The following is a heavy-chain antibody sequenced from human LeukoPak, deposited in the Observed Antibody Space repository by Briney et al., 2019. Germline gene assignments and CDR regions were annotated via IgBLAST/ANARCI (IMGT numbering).Heavy chain of an antibody. D-gene: IGHD3-10*01. CDR3: AKDSSPGELFNWFDP. V-gene: IGHV3-30*18. CDR1: GFTFSSYG. Sequence: PGRSLRLSCAVSGFTFSSYGIHWVRQAPGKGLEWVAVVSYDGSNKYSADSVKGRFTISRDNSKNTLYLQMNSLRAGDTAIYYCAKDSSPGELFNWFDPWGQGTLVTVSS. CDR2: VSYDGSNK. J-gene: IGHJ5*02.